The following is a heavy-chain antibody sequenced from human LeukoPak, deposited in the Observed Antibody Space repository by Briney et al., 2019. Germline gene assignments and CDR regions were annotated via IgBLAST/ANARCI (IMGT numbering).Heavy chain of an antibody. CDR3: ARDDGFSCYSY. D-gene: IGHD3/OR15-3a*01. Sequence: GGSLRLSCAASEFTFSNYALHWVRQAPGKGLQWVAVISYDGNTIHYADSVKGRFIISRDTSKNTLYLQMNSLRAEDTAVYYCARDDGFSCYSYWGQGTLVTVSS. CDR2: ISYDGNTI. CDR1: EFTFSNYA. V-gene: IGHV3-30-3*01. J-gene: IGHJ4*02.